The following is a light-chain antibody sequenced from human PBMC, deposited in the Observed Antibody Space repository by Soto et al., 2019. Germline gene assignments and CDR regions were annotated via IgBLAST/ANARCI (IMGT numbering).Light chain of an antibody. Sequence: DIQMTQSPSSLSASVGDRVTITCRASQSISSYLNWYQQKPGKAPKLLIYAASSLQSGVPSRFSGSGSGTDFNLTISSLQPEDFATYYCQQSYSTFMYTFGQGAKLEIK. J-gene: IGKJ2*01. CDR2: AAS. CDR3: QQSYSTFMYT. V-gene: IGKV1-39*01. CDR1: QSISSY.